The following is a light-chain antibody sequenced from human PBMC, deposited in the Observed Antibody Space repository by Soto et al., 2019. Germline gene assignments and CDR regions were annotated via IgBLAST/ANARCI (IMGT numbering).Light chain of an antibody. V-gene: IGLV2-14*01. CDR1: SSDVGAYNY. CDR2: DVS. CDR3: CSYTTSSTYV. Sequence: QSVLTQPASVSGSPGQSITISCTGTSSDVGAYNYVSWFQQHPGKAPKLMIYDVSNRPSGVSNRLSGSKSGNTASLTISGLQAEDEADYYCCSYTTSSTYVFGIGTKVTV. J-gene: IGLJ1*01.